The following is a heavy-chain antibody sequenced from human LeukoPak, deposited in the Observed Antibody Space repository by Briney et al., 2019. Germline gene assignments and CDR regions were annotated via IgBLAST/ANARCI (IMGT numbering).Heavy chain of an antibody. CDR1: GYTFTTYY. CDR2: IDPSDGGT. J-gene: IGHJ4*02. V-gene: IGHV1-46*01. Sequence: ASVKVSCKASGYTFTTYYMHWVRQAPGQGLEWMGIIDPSDGGTIYAQKFQGRVTMTRDTSTSTVYMELSSLTSEDTAVYYCASLGSGSSPIIDFDYWGQGTLVTVSS. D-gene: IGHD3-10*01. CDR3: ASLGSGSSPIIDFDY.